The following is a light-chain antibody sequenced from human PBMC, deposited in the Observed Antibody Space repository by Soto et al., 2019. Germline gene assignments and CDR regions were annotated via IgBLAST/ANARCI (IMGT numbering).Light chain of an antibody. CDR2: GAS. CDR1: QSVSIN. CDR3: QHYNNWPRT. Sequence: EIVMTQSPATLSVSPGERATLSCRASQSVSINLAWYQQKPGQAPRLLIYGASTRATGIPARFSGSRSGTEFTLTISSLQSEDFAVYYCQHYNNWPRTFGQGTKVEIK. V-gene: IGKV3-15*01. J-gene: IGKJ1*01.